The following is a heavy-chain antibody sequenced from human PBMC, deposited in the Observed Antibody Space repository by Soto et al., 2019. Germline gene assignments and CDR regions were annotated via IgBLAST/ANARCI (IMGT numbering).Heavy chain of an antibody. J-gene: IGHJ6*01. Sequence: SDSLSPTFNSFGWPFSIYYWSWIRQPPGKGLEWIGEINHSRNTNYNPSLKSRVTLSVDTSKNLFSLKLSSVTAADTAVYYCARHNYDGSGYYYCYYGMD. D-gene: IGHD3-22*01. CDR1: GWPFSIYY. CDR2: INHSRNT. CDR3: ARHNYDGSGYYYCYYGMD. V-gene: IGHV4-34*01.